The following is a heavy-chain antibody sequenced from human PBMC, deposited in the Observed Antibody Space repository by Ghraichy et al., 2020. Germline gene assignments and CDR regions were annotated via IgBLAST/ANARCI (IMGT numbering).Heavy chain of an antibody. D-gene: IGHD3-10*01. CDR1: GYTFTSYD. V-gene: IGHV1-8*01. J-gene: IGHJ4*02. CDR3: ASPMVRGVRKFFDY. Sequence: ASVKVSCKASGYTFTSYDINWVRQATGQGLEWMGWMNPNSGNTGYAQKFQGRVTMTRNTSINTAYMELSSLRSEDTAVYYCASPMVRGVRKFFDYWGQGTLVTVSS. CDR2: MNPNSGNT.